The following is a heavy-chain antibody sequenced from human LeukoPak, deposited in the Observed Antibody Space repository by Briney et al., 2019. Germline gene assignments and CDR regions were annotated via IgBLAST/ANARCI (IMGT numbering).Heavy chain of an antibody. J-gene: IGHJ4*02. CDR1: GFTFGSYA. V-gene: IGHV3-23*01. CDR2: LSGSGDST. Sequence: AGGSLRLSCAASGFTFGSYAMGWVRQAPGKGLEWVSALSGSGDSTYYAGSVKGRFTISRDNSQNTLYLQMDSLRAEDTALYYCAKGDFWPDFWGQGTLVTVSS. D-gene: IGHD3-3*01. CDR3: AKGDFWPDF.